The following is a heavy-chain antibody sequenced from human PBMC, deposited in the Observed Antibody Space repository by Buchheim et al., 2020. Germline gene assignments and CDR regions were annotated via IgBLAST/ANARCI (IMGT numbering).Heavy chain of an antibody. CDR1: GFTFSSYE. CDR3: ARELHIVDPTSYYYYYYMDV. Sequence: EVQLVESGGGLVQPGGSLRLSCAASGFTFSSYEMNWVRQAPGKGLEWVSYISSSGSTIYYADSVKGRFTISRDNAKNSLYLQMNSLRAEYTAVYYCARELHIVDPTSYYYYYYMDVWGKGTT. J-gene: IGHJ6*03. CDR2: ISSSGSTI. D-gene: IGHD5-12*01. V-gene: IGHV3-48*03.